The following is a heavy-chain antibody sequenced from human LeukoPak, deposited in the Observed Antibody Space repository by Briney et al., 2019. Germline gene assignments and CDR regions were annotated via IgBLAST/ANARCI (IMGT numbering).Heavy chain of an antibody. CDR2: INHSGST. CDR3: ARADFRVPGD. CDR1: GGSFSGYY. Sequence: PSETLSLTCAVYGGSFSGYYWSWIRQPPGKGLEWIGEINHSGSTNYNPSLKSRVTISVDTSKNQFSLKLSSVTAADTAVYYCARADFRVPGDWGRGTLVTVSS. J-gene: IGHJ4*02. V-gene: IGHV4-34*01. D-gene: IGHD1-1*01.